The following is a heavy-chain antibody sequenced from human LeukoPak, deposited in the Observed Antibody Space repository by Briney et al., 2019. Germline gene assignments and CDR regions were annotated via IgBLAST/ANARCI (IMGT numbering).Heavy chain of an antibody. J-gene: IGHJ4*02. CDR3: AKAYSYTFFE. Sequence: ASVKVSCKASGYTFTDYLMHWVRQAPGQGLEWMGRINPNSGGTNYAQKSQGRVTMTRDTSISTAYMELSRLRSDDTAVYYCAKAYSYTFFEWGQGTLVTVSS. CDR2: INPNSGGT. V-gene: IGHV1-2*06. D-gene: IGHD5-18*01. CDR1: GYTFTDYL.